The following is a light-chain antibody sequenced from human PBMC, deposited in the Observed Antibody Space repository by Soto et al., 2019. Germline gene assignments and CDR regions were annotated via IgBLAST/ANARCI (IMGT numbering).Light chain of an antibody. Sequence: DIQLTQSPSFLSASVGDRVTITCRASQGISSYLVWYQQKPGKAPKLLIYAASTLQSGVPSRFSGSGSGTEVTLTISSLQPEDFGTYYCQQLNSYPLTFGGATKVPIK. V-gene: IGKV1-9*01. J-gene: IGKJ4*01. CDR2: AAS. CDR3: QQLNSYPLT. CDR1: QGISSY.